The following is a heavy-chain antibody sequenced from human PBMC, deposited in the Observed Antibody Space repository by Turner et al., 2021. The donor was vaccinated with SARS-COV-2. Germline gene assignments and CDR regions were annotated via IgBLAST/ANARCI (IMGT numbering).Heavy chain of an antibody. D-gene: IGHD3-22*01. J-gene: IGHJ4*02. CDR2: IIPIFGTE. V-gene: IGHV1-69*01. CDR3: ARIIGSSYYYDSSGYYYAAADY. Sequence: QVQLVPSGAEVKKPGSSVKVSCKASGGTFSSYAISWVRQAPGQGLEWMGGIIPIFGTENYAQKFQGRVTITADESTSTAYMELSSLRSEDTAVYYCARIIGSSYYYDSSGYYYAAADYWGQGTLVTVSS. CDR1: GGTFSSYA.